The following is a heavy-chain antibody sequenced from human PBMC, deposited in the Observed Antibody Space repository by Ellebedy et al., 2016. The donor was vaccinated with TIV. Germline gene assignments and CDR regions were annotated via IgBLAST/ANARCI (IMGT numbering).Heavy chain of an antibody. D-gene: IGHD6-13*01. Sequence: PGGSLRLSCAASGFTVNYMTWVRQAPGKGLEWISLIYADGTTYYADSVKGRFTISRDNSKNTLYLQMNSLRAEDTAVYYCARGTGSFWSLDYWGQGALVTVSS. CDR3: ARGTGSFWSLDY. V-gene: IGHV3-53*01. J-gene: IGHJ4*02. CDR1: GFTVNY. CDR2: IYADGTT.